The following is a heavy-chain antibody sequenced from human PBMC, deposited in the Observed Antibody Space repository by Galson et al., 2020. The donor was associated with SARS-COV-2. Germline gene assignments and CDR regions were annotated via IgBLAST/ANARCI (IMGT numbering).Heavy chain of an antibody. CDR2: IRGGGAGA. J-gene: IGHJ3*02. CDR3: AKWALAYGNDALNI. V-gene: IGHV3-23*01. CDR1: GFIFSDYA. D-gene: IGHD4-17*01. Sequence: GGSLRLSCKASGFIFSDYAMTWVRQAPGKGLEWVSSIRGGGAGAQYADSVRGRFTGSRDNSKNTLYLQMKSLRAEDSALYYCAKWALAYGNDALNIWGQGTMVSVSS.